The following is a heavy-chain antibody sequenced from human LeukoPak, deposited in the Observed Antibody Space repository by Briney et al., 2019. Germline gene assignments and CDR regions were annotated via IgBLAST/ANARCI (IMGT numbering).Heavy chain of an antibody. Sequence: GRSLRLSCAASGFTFSSYWMSWVRQAPGKGLEWVANIKQDGSEKYYVDSVKGRFTTSRDNAKNSLYLQMNSLRAEDTAVYYCARVLGGYSYGLYYYYYYGTDVWGQGTTVTVSS. J-gene: IGHJ6*02. CDR2: IKQDGSEK. D-gene: IGHD5-18*01. CDR3: ARVLGGYSYGLYYYYYYGTDV. CDR1: GFTFSSYW. V-gene: IGHV3-7*01.